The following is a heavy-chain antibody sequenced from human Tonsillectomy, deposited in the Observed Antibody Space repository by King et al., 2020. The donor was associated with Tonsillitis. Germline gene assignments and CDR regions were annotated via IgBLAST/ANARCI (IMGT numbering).Heavy chain of an antibody. CDR1: GGSFSGYY. Sequence: VQLQQWGAGLLKPSETLSLTCAVYGGSFSGYYWSWIRQPPGKGLEWIGEINHSGSTNYNPSLKSRVTISVDTSKNQFSLKLSSVTAADTAVYYCARGLYCSVGSCYWYFDLWGRGTLVTVSS. J-gene: IGHJ2*01. D-gene: IGHD2-15*01. CDR2: INHSGST. CDR3: ARGLYCSVGSCYWYFDL. V-gene: IGHV4-34*01.